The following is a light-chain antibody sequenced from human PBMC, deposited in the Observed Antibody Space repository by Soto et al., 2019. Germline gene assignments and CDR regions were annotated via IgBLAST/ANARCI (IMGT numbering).Light chain of an antibody. CDR2: WAS. Sequence: DIVMTQSPEFLAVPLGERATINCKSSHSLLYSSNNKTSLAWYQHRPGQSPKMLIFWASARESGVPDRFSGSGSETDFTLSLSRLQAEDAAVYYCQQYYSDFFTFGQGTRLEIK. J-gene: IGKJ2*01. CDR1: HSLLYSSNNKTS. CDR3: QQYYSDFFT. V-gene: IGKV4-1*01.